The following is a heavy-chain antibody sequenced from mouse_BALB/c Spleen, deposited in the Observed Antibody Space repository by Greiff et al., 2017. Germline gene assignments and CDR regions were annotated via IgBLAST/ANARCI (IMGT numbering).Heavy chain of an antibody. Sequence: VQLQQSGTVLARPGASVKMSCKASGYTFTSYWMHWVKQRPGQGLEWIGAIYPGNSDTSYNQKFKGKAKLTAVTSTSTAYMELSSLTNEDSAVYYCTRDAITTVVATDYWGQGTTLTVSS. CDR1: GYTFTSYW. V-gene: IGHV1-5*01. CDR2: IYPGNSDT. J-gene: IGHJ2*01. CDR3: TRDAITTVVATDY. D-gene: IGHD1-1*01.